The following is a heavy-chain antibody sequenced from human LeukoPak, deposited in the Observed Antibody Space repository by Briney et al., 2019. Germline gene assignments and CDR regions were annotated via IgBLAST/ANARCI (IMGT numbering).Heavy chain of an antibody. D-gene: IGHD3-9*01. CDR2: IKEDGSEK. J-gene: IGHJ4*02. V-gene: IGHV3-7*01. CDR1: GFTFSSYW. Sequence: GGSLRLSCAASGFTFSSYWMTWVRQAPGKGLEWVANIKEDGSEKYYVDSVKGRFTISRDNAKNSLYLQMNSLRAEDTAVYYCARVSHYDILTGYFDYWGQGTLVTVSS. CDR3: ARVSHYDILTGYFDY.